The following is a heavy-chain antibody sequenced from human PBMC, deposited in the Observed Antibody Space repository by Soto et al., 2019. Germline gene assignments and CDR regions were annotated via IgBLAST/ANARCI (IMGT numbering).Heavy chain of an antibody. Sequence: GASVKVSCKASGYTFTSYGISWVRQAPGQGLEWMGWISAYNGNTNYAQKLQGRVTMTTDTSTSTAYMELRSLRSDGTAVYYCARDQLRYFDGKDAFDIWGQGTMVTVSS. CDR2: ISAYNGNT. CDR1: GYTFTSYG. CDR3: ARDQLRYFDGKDAFDI. J-gene: IGHJ3*02. D-gene: IGHD3-9*01. V-gene: IGHV1-18*01.